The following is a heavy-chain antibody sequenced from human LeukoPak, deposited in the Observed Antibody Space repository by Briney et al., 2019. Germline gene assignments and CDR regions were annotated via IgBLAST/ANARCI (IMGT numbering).Heavy chain of an antibody. J-gene: IGHJ4*02. CDR1: GFTFSSYS. CDR2: ISSSSSYI. V-gene: IGHV3-21*01. D-gene: IGHD2-8*01. CDR3: ARVTNGLGDFDY. Sequence: GGSLRLSCAASGFTFSSYSMNWVRQAPGKGLEWGSSISSSSSYIYYADSVKGRFTISRDNAKNSLYLKMNSLRAEDTAVYYCARVTNGLGDFDYWDQGTLVTVSS.